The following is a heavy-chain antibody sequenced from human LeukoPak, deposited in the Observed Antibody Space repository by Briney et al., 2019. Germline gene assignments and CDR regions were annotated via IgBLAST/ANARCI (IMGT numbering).Heavy chain of an antibody. J-gene: IGHJ4*02. D-gene: IGHD2-8*01. CDR3: TRRTSVLPFDY. V-gene: IGHV3-48*04. Sequence: GGSLRLSCAASGFTFSSYSMNWVRQAPGKGLEWVSYISSSSSTIYYADSVKGRFTISRDNAKNSLYLQMNSLRAEDTAVYYCTRRTSVLPFDYWGQGTLVTVSS. CDR1: GFTFSSYS. CDR2: ISSSSSTI.